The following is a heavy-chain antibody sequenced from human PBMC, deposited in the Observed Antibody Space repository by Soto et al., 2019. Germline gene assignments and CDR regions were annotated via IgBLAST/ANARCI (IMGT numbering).Heavy chain of an antibody. V-gene: IGHV4-39*01. D-gene: IGHD3-3*02. CDR3: VRYDRINMKPYSPEGFHI. J-gene: IGHJ3*02. CDR2: VYYGGAIFYSGNI. CDR1: GDSISSSNSH. Sequence: SESLSLTCTVSGDSISSSNSHWGWTRQPPGKGLEYIGSVYYGGAIFYSGNIYYNPSLKSRVTISVDTSKNQFSLRLSSVTAADTGVYYCVRYDRINMKPYSPEGFHIWGQGTMVT.